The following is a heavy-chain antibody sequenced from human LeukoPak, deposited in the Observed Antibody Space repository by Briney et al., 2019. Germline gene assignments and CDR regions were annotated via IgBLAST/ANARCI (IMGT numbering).Heavy chain of an antibody. V-gene: IGHV4-34*01. J-gene: IGHJ6*02. CDR3: ARGNTMVRGVKIDYYGVDV. D-gene: IGHD3-10*01. CDR2: INHSGST. Sequence: KPSETLSLTCAVYGGSFSGYYWSWIRQPPGKGLEWIGEINHSGSTNYNPSLKSRVTISVDTSKNQFSLKLSSVTAADTAVYYCARGNTMVRGVKIDYYGVDVWGQGTTVTVSS. CDR1: GGSFSGYY.